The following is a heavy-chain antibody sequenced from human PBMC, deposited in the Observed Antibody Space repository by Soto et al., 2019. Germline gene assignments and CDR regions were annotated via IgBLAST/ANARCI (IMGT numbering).Heavy chain of an antibody. D-gene: IGHD2-21*02. V-gene: IGHV4-31*03. Sequence: SETLSLTCTVSGGSISSGGYYWSWIRQHPGKGLEWIGYIYYSGSTYYNPSLKSRVTISVDTSKNQFSLKLSSVTAADTAVYYCARAAPPTKAYCGGDCYPNWFDPWGQGTLVTVSS. J-gene: IGHJ5*02. CDR2: IYYSGST. CDR1: GGSISSGGYY. CDR3: ARAAPPTKAYCGGDCYPNWFDP.